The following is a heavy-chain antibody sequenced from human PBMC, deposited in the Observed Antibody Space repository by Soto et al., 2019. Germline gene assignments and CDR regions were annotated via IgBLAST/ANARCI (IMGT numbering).Heavy chain of an antibody. Sequence: QVQLQESGPGLVKPSQTLSLTCTVSGGSISSGGYYWSWIRQHPGKGLEWIGYIYYSGSTYYNPPLKSRVTISVDTSKNQFSLKLSSVTAADTAVYYCARAAEFWYYDSSGYFVDYWGQGTLVTVSS. V-gene: IGHV4-31*03. D-gene: IGHD3-22*01. CDR3: ARAAEFWYYDSSGYFVDY. CDR2: IYYSGST. J-gene: IGHJ4*02. CDR1: GGSISSGGYY.